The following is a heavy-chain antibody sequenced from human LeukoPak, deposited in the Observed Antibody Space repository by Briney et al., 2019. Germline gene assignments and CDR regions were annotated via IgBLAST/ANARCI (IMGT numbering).Heavy chain of an antibody. V-gene: IGHV1-46*01. CDR2: INPSGGST. D-gene: IGHD2-15*01. J-gene: IGHJ1*01. Sequence: ASVKVSCKASGYTFTSYDINWVRQATGQGLEWMGIINPSGGSTSYAQKFQGRVTMTRDTSTSTVYMELSSLRSEDTAVYYCARPVGYCSGGSCAEYFQHWGQGTLVTVSS. CDR1: GYTFTSYD. CDR3: ARPVGYCSGGSCAEYFQH.